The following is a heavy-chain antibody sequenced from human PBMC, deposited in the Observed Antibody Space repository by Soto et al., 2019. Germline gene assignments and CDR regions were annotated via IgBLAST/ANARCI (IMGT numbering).Heavy chain of an antibody. Sequence: GASVKVSCKGSGYSFTKYHMHWVRQAPGQGLEWMGWINPGSGVTNQAQKFQGRVTMTRDTSITTTYMELNSLTSDDTAVYYCARVAGHKNARFDTWGQGALVTVSS. CDR2: INPGSGVT. J-gene: IGHJ4*02. CDR1: GYSFTKYH. V-gene: IGHV1-2*02. CDR3: ARVAGHKNARFDT. D-gene: IGHD1-1*01.